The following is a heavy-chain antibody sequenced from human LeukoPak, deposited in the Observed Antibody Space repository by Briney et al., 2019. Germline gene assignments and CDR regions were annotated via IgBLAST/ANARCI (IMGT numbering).Heavy chain of an antibody. CDR1: GFTFSSYA. CDR2: ISGSGGST. J-gene: IGHJ4*02. CDR3: AKSPRTGYSSGWYGSGTSYFDY. D-gene: IGHD6-19*01. V-gene: IGHV3-23*01. Sequence: PGGSLRLSCAASGFTFSSYAMSWVRQAPGKGLEWVSAISGSGGSTYYADSVKGRFTISRNISKNTLYLQMNSLRAEDTAVDYCAKSPRTGYSSGWYGSGTSYFDYWGQGTLVTVSS.